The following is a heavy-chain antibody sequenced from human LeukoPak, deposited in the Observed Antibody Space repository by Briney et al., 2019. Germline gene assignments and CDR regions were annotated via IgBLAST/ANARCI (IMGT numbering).Heavy chain of an antibody. V-gene: IGHV3-21*01. D-gene: IGHD1-26*01. J-gene: IGHJ6*03. CDR3: ARDPYSGAYGDTYYYFMDV. CDR1: GFTLSSYA. Sequence: GGSLRLSCAASGFTLSSYAMSWVRQTPGKGLEWISSITTSSSYTFYADSVKGRFTISRDNARNSLYLQMNSLTAEDTAVYYCARDPYSGAYGDTYYYFMDVWGKGTTVTIPS. CDR2: ITTSSSYT.